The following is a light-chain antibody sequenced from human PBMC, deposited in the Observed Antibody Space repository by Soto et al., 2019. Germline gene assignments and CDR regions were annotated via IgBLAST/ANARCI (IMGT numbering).Light chain of an antibody. CDR1: DSNTGSNA. V-gene: IGLV1-44*01. CDR3: ASWDGSLNRPL. CDR2: RNN. Sequence: QSVLSQAPSASGTPGQTVTISCSGSDSNTGSNAVDWYQQLPGTAPKLVIYRNNQRPSGVPDRFSGSKSGTSASLAISGLQSEDEADYYCASWDGSLNRPLFGGGTKLTVL. J-gene: IGLJ2*01.